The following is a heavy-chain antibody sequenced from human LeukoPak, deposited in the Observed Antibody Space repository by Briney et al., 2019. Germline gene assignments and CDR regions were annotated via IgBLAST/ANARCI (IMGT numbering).Heavy chain of an antibody. V-gene: IGHV4-61*01. Sequence: SETLSLTCTVSGGSVSSGSYYWSWIRQPPGKGLEWIGYIYYSGSTNYNPSLKSRATISVDTSKNQFSLKLSSVTAADTAVYYCARGANWGSPDYWGQGTLVTVSS. D-gene: IGHD7-27*01. CDR2: IYYSGST. J-gene: IGHJ4*02. CDR1: GGSVSSGSYY. CDR3: ARGANWGSPDY.